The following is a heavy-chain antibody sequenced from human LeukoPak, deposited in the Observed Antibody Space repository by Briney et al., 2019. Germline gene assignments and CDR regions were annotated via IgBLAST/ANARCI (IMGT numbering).Heavy chain of an antibody. J-gene: IGHJ4*02. CDR3: ARRPRVGATKGVLDY. D-gene: IGHD1-26*01. Sequence: SETLSLTCAVYGGSFSGYYWSWIRQPPGKGLEWIGEINHSGSTYYNPSLKSRVTISVDTSKNQFSLKLSSVTAADTAVYYCARRPRVGATKGVLDYWGQGTLVTVSS. CDR2: INHSGST. V-gene: IGHV4-34*01. CDR1: GGSFSGYY.